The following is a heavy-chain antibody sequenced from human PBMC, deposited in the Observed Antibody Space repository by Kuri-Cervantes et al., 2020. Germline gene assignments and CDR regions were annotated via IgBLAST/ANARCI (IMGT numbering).Heavy chain of an antibody. CDR1: GFTFSSYS. V-gene: IGHV3-21*04. CDR2: ISSSSSYI. J-gene: IGHJ4*02. D-gene: IGHD3-10*01. Sequence: GESLKISCAASGFTFSSYSMNWVRQAPGKGLEWVSSISSSSSYIYYADSVKGRFTISRDNSKNPLYLQMNSLRAEDTAVYYCAKDYGSGSYLSDYWGQGTLVTVSS. CDR3: AKDYGSGSYLSDY.